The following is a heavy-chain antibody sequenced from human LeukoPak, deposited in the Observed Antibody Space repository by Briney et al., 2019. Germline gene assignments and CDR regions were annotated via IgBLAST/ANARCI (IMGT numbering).Heavy chain of an antibody. D-gene: IGHD4-17*01. CDR1: GYTFTGYY. J-gene: IGHJ6*03. V-gene: IGHV1-2*02. CDR3: ASSFFVPYGDPLYYMDV. Sequence: ASVKVSCKASGYTFTGYYMHWVRQAPGQGLEWMGWINPNSGGTNYAQKFQGRVTMTRDTSISTAYMELSRLRSDDTAVYYCASSFFVPYGDPLYYMDVWGKGTTVTISS. CDR2: INPNSGGT.